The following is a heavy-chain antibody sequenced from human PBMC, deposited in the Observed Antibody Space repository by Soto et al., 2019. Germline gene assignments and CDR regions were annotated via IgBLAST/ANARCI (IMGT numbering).Heavy chain of an antibody. Sequence: PSETLSLTCSVSGGSVRSGNYFWNWIRQPPGRGLEWLGYMYYTGVTNYNPSLKSRASMSVDTSKNQFTLKLTSLTAADTAVYYCARGGEPLGYYGLDVWGQGTTVTVSS. J-gene: IGHJ6*02. CDR1: GGSVRSGNYF. V-gene: IGHV4-61*01. D-gene: IGHD3-10*01. CDR3: ARGGEPLGYYGLDV. CDR2: MYYTGVT.